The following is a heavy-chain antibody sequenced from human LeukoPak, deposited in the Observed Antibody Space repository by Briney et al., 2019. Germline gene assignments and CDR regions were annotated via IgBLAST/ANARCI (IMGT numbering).Heavy chain of an antibody. D-gene: IGHD1-26*01. Sequence: GGSLRLSCAASGFTFSSYAMSWVRQAPGKGLEWISAISGSGGSTYYADSVKGRFTISRDNSKNTLYLQMNSLRAEDTAVYYCASRIVGATRKPDAFDIWGQGTMVTVSS. CDR2: ISGSGGST. CDR1: GFTFSSYA. V-gene: IGHV3-23*01. J-gene: IGHJ3*02. CDR3: ASRIVGATRKPDAFDI.